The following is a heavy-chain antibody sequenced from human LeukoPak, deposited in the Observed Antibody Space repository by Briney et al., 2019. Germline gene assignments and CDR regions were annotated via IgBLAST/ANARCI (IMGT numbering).Heavy chain of an antibody. J-gene: IGHJ4*02. Sequence: GESLKISCKGSGYSFTSYWIGWVRQMPGKGLEWMVIIYPGDSDTRYSPSFQGQVTISADKSISTAYLQWSSLKASDTAMYYCARSEYRHSSSGWYLAYWGQGTLVTVSS. D-gene: IGHD6-19*01. V-gene: IGHV5-51*01. CDR1: GYSFTSYW. CDR3: ARSEYRHSSSGWYLAY. CDR2: IYPGDSDT.